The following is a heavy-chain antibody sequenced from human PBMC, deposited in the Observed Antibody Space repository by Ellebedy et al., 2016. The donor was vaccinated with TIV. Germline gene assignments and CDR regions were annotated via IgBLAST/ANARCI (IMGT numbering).Heavy chain of an antibody. CDR2: IYSGGNT. CDR3: ARGLLFGSGWSHAFDI. J-gene: IGHJ3*02. Sequence: GEPLKISXAASGFTVSSNYMGWVRQAPGKGLEWVSVIYSGGNTYYADSVKGRFTISRDNSKNTLYLQMNSLRAEDTAVYYCARGLLFGSGWSHAFDIWGQGTMVTVSS. CDR1: GFTVSSNY. V-gene: IGHV3-53*01. D-gene: IGHD6-19*01.